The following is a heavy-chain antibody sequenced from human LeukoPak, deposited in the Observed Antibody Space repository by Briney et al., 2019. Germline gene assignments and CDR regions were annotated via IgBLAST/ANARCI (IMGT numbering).Heavy chain of an antibody. CDR1: GFTFSSYA. V-gene: IGHV3-23*01. Sequence: GGSLRLSCAASGFTFSSYAMSWVRQAPGKGLEWVSAISGSGGGTYYADSVKGRFTISRDNSKNTLYLQMNSLRAEDTAVYYCAKAPRTYSSRLLDYYYYMDVWGKGTTVTVSS. CDR2: ISGSGGGT. J-gene: IGHJ6*03. D-gene: IGHD6-13*01. CDR3: AKAPRTYSSRLLDYYYYMDV.